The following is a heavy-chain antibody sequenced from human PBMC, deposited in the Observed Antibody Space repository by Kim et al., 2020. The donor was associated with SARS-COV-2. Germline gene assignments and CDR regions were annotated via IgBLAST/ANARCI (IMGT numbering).Heavy chain of an antibody. CDR2: INPTGGRT. V-gene: IGHV1-46*01. CDR1: AYTFANYY. Sequence: ASVKVSCTASAYTFANYYIHWVRQAPGHGLEWMAIINPTGGRTSYAQRFQGRVTVTRDTSTSTVFLELTSLTSYDTAVYYCVRNPPRAGFDFWGQGTLVSVSS. J-gene: IGHJ4*02. CDR3: VRNPPRAGFDF.